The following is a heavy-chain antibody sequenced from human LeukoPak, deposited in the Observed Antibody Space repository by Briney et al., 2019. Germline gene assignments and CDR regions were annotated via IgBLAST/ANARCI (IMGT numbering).Heavy chain of an antibody. J-gene: IGHJ4*02. CDR1: GFNFRSAW. CDR2: IKSISDGGTT. D-gene: IGHD3-10*01. V-gene: IGHV3-15*01. Sequence: PGGSLRLSCAASGFNFRSAWMSWVRQAPGKGLEWVGRIKSISDGGTTNYDTPVEGRFTISRDDSKNTLYLQMNSLKTEGTAVYYCTTDYGSGISWVDYWGQGILVTVSS. CDR3: TTDYGSGISWVDY.